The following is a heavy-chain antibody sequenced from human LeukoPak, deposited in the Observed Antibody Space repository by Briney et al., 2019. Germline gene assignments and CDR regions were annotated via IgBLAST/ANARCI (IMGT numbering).Heavy chain of an antibody. D-gene: IGHD4-17*01. CDR1: GLTFSSYG. V-gene: IGHV3-30*18. CDR2: ISYDGSNK. J-gene: IGHJ4*02. CDR3: ANYGDYYYFYY. Sequence: PGGSLRLSCAASGLTFSSYGMHWVRQAPGKGLEWVAVISYDGSNKYSADSVKGRFTISRDNSKNTLYLQMNSLRAEDTAVYYCANYGDYYYFYYWGQGTLVTVSS.